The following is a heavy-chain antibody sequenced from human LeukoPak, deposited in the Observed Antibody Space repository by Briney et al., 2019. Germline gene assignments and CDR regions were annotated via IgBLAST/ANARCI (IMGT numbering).Heavy chain of an antibody. CDR2: ISWNSGSI. V-gene: IGHV3-9*01. Sequence: GGSLRLSCAASGFTFDDYAMHWGRQAPGKGLERVSGISWNSGSIGYADSVKGRFSISRDNAKNSLYLQMNSLRAEDTALYYCAKGWFGELGVVDYWGQGTLVTVSS. J-gene: IGHJ4*02. CDR1: GFTFDDYA. D-gene: IGHD3-10*01. CDR3: AKGWFGELGVVDY.